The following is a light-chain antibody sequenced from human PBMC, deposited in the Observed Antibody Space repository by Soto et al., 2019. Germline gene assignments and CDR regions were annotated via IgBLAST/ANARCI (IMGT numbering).Light chain of an antibody. V-gene: IGKV3-15*01. CDR1: QSVDNN. CDR3: QQYNDRPPIT. CDR2: GSF. Sequence: EIVMTQSPVTLSASPGESATLSRRASQSVDNNVAWYQQKPGQAPRLLIVGSFARATGIPARFSGSGSGSEFTLTISGLQSEDFAVYYCQQYNDRPPITFGRGTRLENK. J-gene: IGKJ5*01.